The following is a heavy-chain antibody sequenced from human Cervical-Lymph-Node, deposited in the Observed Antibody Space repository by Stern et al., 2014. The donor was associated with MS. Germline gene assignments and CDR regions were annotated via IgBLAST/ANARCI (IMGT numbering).Heavy chain of an antibody. D-gene: IGHD3-22*01. V-gene: IGHV1-3*04. CDR2: INTGNGNA. J-gene: IGHJ4*02. CDR1: GYTFTSYA. Sequence: QDQFVQSGAEVKKPGAAVKVSCKASGYTFTSYAMHWVRQAPGQRLEWMGYINTGNGNAKYSQNFQGRLNITRDTSASTSYMELSTLKSVDTAIYYCARLHYDTSGSGGDWGQGTLVTVSS. CDR3: ARLHYDTSGSGGD.